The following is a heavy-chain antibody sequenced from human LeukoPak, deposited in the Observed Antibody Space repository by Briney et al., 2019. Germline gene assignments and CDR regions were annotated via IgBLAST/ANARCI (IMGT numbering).Heavy chain of an antibody. J-gene: IGHJ6*03. D-gene: IGHD2-2*01. V-gene: IGHV4-31*03. CDR1: GGSISSGGYY. CDR2: IYYSGST. CDR3: ARANYCSSTSCSTALYYYYYMDV. Sequence: PSETLSPTCTVSGGSISSGGYYWSWIRQHPGKGLEWIGYIYYSGSTYYNPSLKSRVTISVDTSKNQFSLKLSSVTAADTAVYYCARANYCSSTSCSTALYYYYYMDVWGKGTTVTVSS.